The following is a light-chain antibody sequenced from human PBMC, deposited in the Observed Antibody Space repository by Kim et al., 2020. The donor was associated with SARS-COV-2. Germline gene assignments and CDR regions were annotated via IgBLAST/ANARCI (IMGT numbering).Light chain of an antibody. CDR3: QQHNDWPLT. CDR1: QSVRNN. J-gene: IGKJ4*01. CDR2: YVS. Sequence: VSPGERATLSCRASQSVRNNLVWYQQKPGQAPRLLIAYVSTRATGIPARFSGSGSETEFTLTISSLQSEDFAVYYCQQHNDWPLTFGGGTKVEIK. V-gene: IGKV3-15*01.